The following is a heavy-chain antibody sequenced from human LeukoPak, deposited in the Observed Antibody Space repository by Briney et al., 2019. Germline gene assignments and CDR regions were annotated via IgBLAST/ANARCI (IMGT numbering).Heavy chain of an antibody. J-gene: IGHJ4*02. CDR1: GFIFSSYA. V-gene: IGHV3-23*01. CDR2: ISASGANT. D-gene: IGHD3-9*01. Sequence: GGSLRLSCAGSGFIFSSYALSWVRQAPGKGLEWVSAISASGANTYYADSVRGRFTISRDNSKNTLDLQMNTLRAEDTAVYYCATTKQARRYFDYWGQGTLVTVS. CDR3: ATTKQARRYFDY.